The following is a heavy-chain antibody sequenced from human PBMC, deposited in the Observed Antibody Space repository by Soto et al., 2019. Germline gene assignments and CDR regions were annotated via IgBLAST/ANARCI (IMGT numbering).Heavy chain of an antibody. Sequence: PGGSLRLSCAASGFTFRNFVMQWVRHAPGKGLEWVAVISYAGNNIYYADSVKGRFTISRDNSGNTLYLQMNSLRAEDTAVYYCAKIPIYYYDSSGKGHFDYWGQRTLVTVSS. CDR3: AKIPIYYYDSSGKGHFDY. D-gene: IGHD3-22*01. V-gene: IGHV3-30*18. CDR2: ISYAGNNI. J-gene: IGHJ4*02. CDR1: GFTFRNFV.